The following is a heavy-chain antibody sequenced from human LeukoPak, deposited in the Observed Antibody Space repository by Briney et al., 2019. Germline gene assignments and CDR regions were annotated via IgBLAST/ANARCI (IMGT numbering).Heavy chain of an antibody. J-gene: IGHJ4*02. V-gene: IGHV4-61*01. CDR3: SREYSSGSDY. CDR1: GGSVSSATNY. Sequence: SETLSLTCSVSGGSVSSATNYWSWIRQPPGKGLEWIGYIYYSGSTNYNPSLKSRVTISVDTSKNQFSLKLSSVTAADTAVYYCSREYSSGSDYWGQGTLVTVSS. D-gene: IGHD6-19*01. CDR2: IYYSGST.